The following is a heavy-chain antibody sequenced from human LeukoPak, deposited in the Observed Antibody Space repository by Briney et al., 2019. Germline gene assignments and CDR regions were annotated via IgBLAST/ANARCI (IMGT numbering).Heavy chain of an antibody. D-gene: IGHD6-19*01. J-gene: IGHJ5*02. CDR3: ARSIAVFYWFDP. CDR1: GGTFSSYA. CDR2: IIPIFGTA. V-gene: IGHV1-69*05. Sequence: GASVKVSCKASGGTFSSYAISWVRQAPGQGLEWMGRIIPIFGTANYAQKFQGRVTITTDESTSTAYMELSSLRSEDTAVYYCARSIAVFYWFDPWGQGTLVTVSS.